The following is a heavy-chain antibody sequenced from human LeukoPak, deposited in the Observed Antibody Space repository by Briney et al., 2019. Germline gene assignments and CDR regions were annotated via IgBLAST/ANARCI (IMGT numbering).Heavy chain of an antibody. Sequence: SETLSLTCTVSGGSISSSSYYWGWIRQPPGKGLEWIGSIYYSGSTYYNPSLKSRVTISVDTSKNQFSLKLSSVTAADTAVYYCARPETETYSYDSSGPQGYAFDIWGEGTMVTVSS. V-gene: IGHV4-39*01. CDR2: IYYSGST. CDR1: GGSISSSSYY. D-gene: IGHD3-22*01. J-gene: IGHJ3*02. CDR3: ARPETETYSYDSSGPQGYAFDI.